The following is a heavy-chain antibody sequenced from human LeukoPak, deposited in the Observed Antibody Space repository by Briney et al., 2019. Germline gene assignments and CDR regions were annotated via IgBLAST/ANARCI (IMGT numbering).Heavy chain of an antibody. D-gene: IGHD1-26*01. CDR3: ARRGATRVAFDI. V-gene: IGHV3-74*01. J-gene: IGHJ3*02. CDR1: GFTFSSYW. Sequence: PGGSLRLSCAASGFTFSSYWMHWVRQAPGKGPVWVSRINSDGSTTSYADSVKGRFTISRDNAKNTLYLQMNSLRAEDTAVYYCARRGATRVAFDIWGQGTMVTVSS. CDR2: INSDGSTT.